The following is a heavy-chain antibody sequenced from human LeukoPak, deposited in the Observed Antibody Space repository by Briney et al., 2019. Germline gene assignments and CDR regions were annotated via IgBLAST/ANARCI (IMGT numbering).Heavy chain of an antibody. D-gene: IGHD3-10*01. Sequence: ASVKVSCKASGYTFTGYYMHWVRQAPGQGLEWMGWINPNSGGTNYAQKFQGRVTMTRDTSISTAYMELSRLRSDDTAVYYCARGLMGKYYYGSGSYYLPRYYYYMDVWGKGTTATVSS. V-gene: IGHV1-2*02. CDR3: ARGLMGKYYYGSGSYYLPRYYYYMDV. J-gene: IGHJ6*03. CDR1: GYTFTGYY. CDR2: INPNSGGT.